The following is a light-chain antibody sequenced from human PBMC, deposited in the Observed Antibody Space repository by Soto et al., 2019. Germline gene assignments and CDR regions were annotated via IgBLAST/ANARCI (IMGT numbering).Light chain of an antibody. Sequence: EIVLTQSPATLSLSPGERATLSCRASQSVSSYLAWYQQKPGQAPRLLIYDASNRATGIPARFSGRGSGTDFTLNISSLEAEDFAVYYRMPRSNWPLITFGQGTRLEIK. CDR2: DAS. CDR1: QSVSSY. J-gene: IGKJ5*01. CDR3: MPRSNWPLIT. V-gene: IGKV3-11*01.